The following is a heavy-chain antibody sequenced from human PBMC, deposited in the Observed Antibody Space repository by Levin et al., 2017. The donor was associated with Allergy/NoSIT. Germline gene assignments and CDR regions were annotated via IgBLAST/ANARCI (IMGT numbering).Heavy chain of an antibody. CDR3: AHNLGREFLESQTWDHAFDS. V-gene: IGHV2-5*02. CDR1: GFSLSTSGVG. CDR2: IYWDDDK. J-gene: IGHJ3*02. Sequence: SGPTLVKPTQTLTLTCTFSGFSLSTSGVGVGWIRQPPGKALEWLALIYWDDDKRYSPSLKSRLTITKDTSKNQVVLTMTNMDPVDTATYYCAHNLGREFLESQTWDHAFDSWGQGTMVTVSS. D-gene: IGHD3-3*01.